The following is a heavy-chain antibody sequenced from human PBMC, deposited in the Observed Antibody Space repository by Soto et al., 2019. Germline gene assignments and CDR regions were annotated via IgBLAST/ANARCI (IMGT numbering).Heavy chain of an antibody. D-gene: IGHD6-19*01. CDR1: GFTFSSYA. CDR3: ARDLLGGYSSGWYDF. Sequence: QVQLVESGGGVVQPGRSLRLSCAASGFTFSSYAMHWVRQAPGKGLEWVAVISYDGSNKYYADSVKGRFIISRDNSKNTLYPQMNSLRAEDTAVYYCARDLLGGYSSGWYDFWGQGTLVTVSS. J-gene: IGHJ5*01. V-gene: IGHV3-30-3*01. CDR2: ISYDGSNK.